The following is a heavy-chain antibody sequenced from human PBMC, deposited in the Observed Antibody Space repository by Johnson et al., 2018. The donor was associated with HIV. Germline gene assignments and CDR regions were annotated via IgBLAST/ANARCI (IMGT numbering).Heavy chain of an antibody. V-gene: IGHV3-11*04. CDR2: ISGSGNSI. J-gene: IGHJ3*02. CDR1: GFTVSSNY. D-gene: IGHD1-1*01. Sequence: HVQLVESGGGVVQPGRSLRLSCAASGFTVSSNYMSWVRQAPGKGLEWVSYISGSGNSIYYADSVKGRFTISRDNAKNSLYLQMNSLRAEDTAVYYCARGDGYRRAFDIWGQGTMVTVSS. CDR3: ARGDGYRRAFDI.